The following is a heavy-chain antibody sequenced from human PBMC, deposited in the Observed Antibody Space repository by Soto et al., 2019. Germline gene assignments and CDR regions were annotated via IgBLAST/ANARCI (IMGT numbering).Heavy chain of an antibody. CDR2: IRGTT. CDR1: GFTFTSYS. J-gene: IGHJ6*03. V-gene: IGHV3-48*01. CDR3: ARRYRDYSNGEVGYMDV. D-gene: IGHD4-4*01. Sequence: GGSLRLSCAASGFTFTSYSMNWVRQAPGKGLEWVSYIRGTTHYADSVKGRFTISRDNARSSLYLQMNSLRADDTAVYYCARRYRDYSNGEVGYMDVWGKGTTVTVSS.